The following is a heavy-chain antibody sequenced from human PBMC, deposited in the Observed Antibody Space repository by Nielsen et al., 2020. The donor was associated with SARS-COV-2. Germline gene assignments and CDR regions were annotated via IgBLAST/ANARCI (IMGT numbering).Heavy chain of an antibody. CDR2: FDPEDGET. V-gene: IGHV1-24*01. CDR3: SRYTSGLVL. J-gene: IGHJ4*02. D-gene: IGHD6-19*01. Sequence: ASVKVSCKVSGYTLTELSMHWVRQAPGKGLEWMGGFDPEDGETIYAQKFQGRLTMTRDTSTSTAYMELSSLTSEDTAVYYCSRYTSGLVLWGQGTLVTVSA. CDR1: GYTLTELS.